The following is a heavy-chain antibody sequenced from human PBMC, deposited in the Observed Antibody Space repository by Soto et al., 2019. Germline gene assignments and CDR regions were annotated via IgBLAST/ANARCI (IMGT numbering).Heavy chain of an antibody. D-gene: IGHD3-22*01. CDR2: IYYSGIS. V-gene: IGHV4-28*01. J-gene: IGHJ4*02. CDR3: ARKKDSSGYWD. Sequence: QVQLQESGPGLVKPSDTLSLTCDVSGYSLTSSNWWGWIRQPPGKGLEWIGYIYYSGISSYNPSLKSRVNMSLDTSRNQFSLKLSSVTAVDTAVYYCARKKDSSGYWDWGQGTLVTVSS. CDR1: GYSLTSSNW.